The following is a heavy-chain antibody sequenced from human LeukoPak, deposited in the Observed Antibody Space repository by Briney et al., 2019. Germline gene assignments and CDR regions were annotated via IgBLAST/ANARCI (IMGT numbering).Heavy chain of an antibody. CDR1: GYTFSNYW. CDR3: ARSTGGTGPADY. CDR2: IYPGDSDT. Sequence: GESLKIDCQVSGYTFSNYWIVWVRQMPGKGLEWLGIIYPGDSDTRYSPSFQGQVTISADKSISTAYLQWSSLKASDTAMYYCARSTGGTGPADYWGQGTLVTVSS. J-gene: IGHJ4*02. D-gene: IGHD2-8*02. V-gene: IGHV5-51*01.